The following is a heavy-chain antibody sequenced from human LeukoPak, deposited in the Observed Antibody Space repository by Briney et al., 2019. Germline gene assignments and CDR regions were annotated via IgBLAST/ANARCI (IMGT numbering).Heavy chain of an antibody. V-gene: IGHV3-30*03. CDR2: ISYDGSNK. D-gene: IGHD3-22*01. Sequence: PGGSLRLSCAASGFTFSSYGMHWVRQAPGKGLEWVAVISYDGSNKYYADSVKGRFTISRDNSKNTLYLQMNSLRAEDTAVYYCARESHYYDSSGYYSRPYYFDYWGQGTLVTVSS. CDR3: ARESHYYDSSGYYSRPYYFDY. J-gene: IGHJ4*02. CDR1: GFTFSSYG.